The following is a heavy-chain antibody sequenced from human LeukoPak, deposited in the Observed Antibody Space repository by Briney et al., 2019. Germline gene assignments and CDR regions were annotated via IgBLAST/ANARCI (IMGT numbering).Heavy chain of an antibody. J-gene: IGHJ4*02. Sequence: GGSLRLSCAASGFPFSDYAMTWVRQTPGKGLEWVSVISGGGDSADYADSMKGRFTISRDNSKNTLYLQMYSLRAEDTALYYCAKLGCTGTICYANYWGQGALVTVSS. CDR2: ISGGGDSA. CDR1: GFPFSDYA. D-gene: IGHD2-2*01. V-gene: IGHV3-23*01. CDR3: AKLGCTGTICYANY.